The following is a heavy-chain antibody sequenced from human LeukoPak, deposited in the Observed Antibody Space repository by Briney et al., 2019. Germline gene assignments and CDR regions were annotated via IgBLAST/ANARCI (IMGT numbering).Heavy chain of an antibody. D-gene: IGHD3-22*01. CDR3: ARDLPLVYYDNYEFDY. V-gene: IGHV4-59*01. CDR1: GGSISSYY. Sequence: SETLSLTCTVSGGSISSYYWSWIRQPPGKGLEWIGYIYYSGSTNYNPSLKSRVTISVDTSKNQFSLKLSSVTAADTAVYYCARDLPLVYYDNYEFDYWGQGTLVTVSS. CDR2: IYYSGST. J-gene: IGHJ4*02.